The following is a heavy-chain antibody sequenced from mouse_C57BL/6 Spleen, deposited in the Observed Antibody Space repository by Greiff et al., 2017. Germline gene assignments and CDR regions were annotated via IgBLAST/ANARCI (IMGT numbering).Heavy chain of an antibody. D-gene: IGHD1-1*01. J-gene: IGHJ2*01. CDR3: TRAHYAYFDD. Sequence: VQLQQSGAELVRPGASVTLSCKASGYTFTDYEMHWVKQTPVHGLEWIGAIDPETGGTAYNQKFKGKAILTADKSSSTAYMQLRSLTSADSAVYYCTRAHYAYFDDWGQGTTLTVSS. CDR1: GYTFTDYE. CDR2: IDPETGGT. V-gene: IGHV1-15*01.